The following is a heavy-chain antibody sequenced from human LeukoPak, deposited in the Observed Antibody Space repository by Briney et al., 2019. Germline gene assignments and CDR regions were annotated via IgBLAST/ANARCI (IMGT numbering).Heavy chain of an antibody. V-gene: IGHV4-39*07. Sequence: SETLSLTCTVSRGSISGSIRSYYWSWLRQPPGKGLEWIGSVTHSGGTSYNPSLKSRVTISIDTSKSQFYLSMTSLTAADTATYYCAREFEEGQRSTILGVVIMVWFDHWGQGTLVTVSS. J-gene: IGHJ5*02. CDR2: VTHSGGT. CDR3: AREFEEGQRSTILGVVIMVWFDH. CDR1: RGSISGSIRSYY. D-gene: IGHD3-3*01.